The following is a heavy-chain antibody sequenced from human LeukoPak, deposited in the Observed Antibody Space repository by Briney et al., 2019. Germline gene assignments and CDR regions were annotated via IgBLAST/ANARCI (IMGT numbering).Heavy chain of an antibody. D-gene: IGHD2-2*01. J-gene: IGHJ4*02. Sequence: GGSLRLSCAASGFTFSSYGMHWVRQAPGKGLEWVAVIWYGGSNKYYADSVKGRFTISRDNSKNTLYLQRNSMRAEATAVYSCARGGGDCSSTSCFLTPIDYWGQGTLVTVPS. CDR3: ARGGGDCSSTSCFLTPIDY. CDR1: GFTFSSYG. V-gene: IGHV3-33*01. CDR2: IWYGGSNK.